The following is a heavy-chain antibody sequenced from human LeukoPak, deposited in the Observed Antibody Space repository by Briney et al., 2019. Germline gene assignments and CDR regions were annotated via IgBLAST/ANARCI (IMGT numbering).Heavy chain of an antibody. CDR3: ARYLGDDYYDSSGYYHYFDY. Sequence: PSETLSLTCAVYGGSFSGYYWSWIRQPPGKGLEWIGEINHSGSTNCNPSLKSRVTISVDTSKNQFSLKLSSVTAADTAVYYCARYLGDDYYDSSGYYHYFDYWGQGTLVTVSS. CDR1: GGSFSGYY. V-gene: IGHV4-34*01. J-gene: IGHJ4*02. CDR2: INHSGST. D-gene: IGHD3-22*01.